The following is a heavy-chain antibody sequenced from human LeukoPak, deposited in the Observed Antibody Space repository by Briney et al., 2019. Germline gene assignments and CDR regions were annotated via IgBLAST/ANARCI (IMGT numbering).Heavy chain of an antibody. CDR2: ISSSSSYI. CDR1: GFTFSSYS. V-gene: IGHV3-21*01. D-gene: IGHD4-23*01. Sequence: GGSLGLSCAASGFTFSSYSMNWVRQAPGKGLEWVSSISSSSSYIYYADSVKGRFTISRDNAKNSLYLQMNSLRAEDTAVYYCARATTVVTAEYYWGQGTLVTVSS. J-gene: IGHJ4*02. CDR3: ARATTVVTAEYY.